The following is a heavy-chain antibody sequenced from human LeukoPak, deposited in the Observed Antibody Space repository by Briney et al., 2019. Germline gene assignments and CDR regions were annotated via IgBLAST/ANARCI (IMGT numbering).Heavy chain of an antibody. CDR2: ISAYNGNT. CDR3: ARDLLWLGYYGILTGSYYYGMDV. Sequence: GASVKVSCKASGYTFTSYGISWVRQAPGQGLEWMGWISAYNGNTNYAQKLQGRVTMTTDTSTSTAYMELRSLRSDDTAVYYCARDLLWLGYYGILTGSYYYGMDVWGQGTTVTVSS. D-gene: IGHD3-9*01. CDR1: GYTFTSYG. V-gene: IGHV1-18*01. J-gene: IGHJ6*02.